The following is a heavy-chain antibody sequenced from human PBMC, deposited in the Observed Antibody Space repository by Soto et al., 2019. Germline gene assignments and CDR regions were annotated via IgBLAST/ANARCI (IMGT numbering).Heavy chain of an antibody. D-gene: IGHD6-19*01. CDR1: GGIFSRYG. CDR3: ARATGYSSGWYVY. Sequence: ASVKVSRKASGGIFSRYGISWVRQAPGQGLEWMGWSNPNSGGTNYAQKFQGRVTMTRDTSISTAYMELSRLGSDDTAVYYWARATGYSSGWYVYWGQGTLVTVSS. CDR2: SNPNSGGT. V-gene: IGHV1-2*02. J-gene: IGHJ4*02.